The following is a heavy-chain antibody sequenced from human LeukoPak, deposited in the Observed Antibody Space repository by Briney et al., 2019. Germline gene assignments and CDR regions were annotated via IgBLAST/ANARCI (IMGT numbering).Heavy chain of an antibody. D-gene: IGHD2-2*02. Sequence: ASVKVSCKASGYTFTSYGISWVRQAPGQGLEWMGWISAYNGNTNYAQKLQGRVTMTTDTSTSTAYMELRSLRSDDTAVYYCARVHNLGYCSSTSCYRSYYYGMDVWGQGTTVTVSS. CDR1: GYTFTSYG. CDR2: ISAYNGNT. CDR3: ARVHNLGYCSSTSCYRSYYYGMDV. J-gene: IGHJ6*02. V-gene: IGHV1-18*01.